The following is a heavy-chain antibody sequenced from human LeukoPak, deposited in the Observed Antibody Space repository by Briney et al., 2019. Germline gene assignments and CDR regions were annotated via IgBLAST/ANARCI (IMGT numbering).Heavy chain of an antibody. D-gene: IGHD6-13*01. Sequence: PGGSLRLSCAASGFTVSSNYLSWVRQAPGKGLECVSAISGSGGSTYYADSVKGRFTISRDNSKNTLYLQMNSLRAEDTAIYYCAKSSSSWYRFDYWGQGILVTVSS. CDR2: ISGSGGST. V-gene: IGHV3-23*01. CDR1: GFTVSSNY. J-gene: IGHJ4*02. CDR3: AKSSSSWYRFDY.